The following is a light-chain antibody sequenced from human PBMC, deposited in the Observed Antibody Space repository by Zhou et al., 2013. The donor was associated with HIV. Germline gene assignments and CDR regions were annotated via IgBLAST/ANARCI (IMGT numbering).Light chain of an antibody. V-gene: IGLV1-40*01. Sequence: QFELTQPPSVSGAPGQRVTISCTGNSSNIGAGFNVNWYRQLPGMAPKVLIYGNNERPSGVPDRFSGSKSGTSASLAITGLQAEDEADYYCQSYDSTLSASVFGTGTKVIVL. CDR1: SSNIGAGFN. CDR2: GNN. J-gene: IGLJ1*01. CDR3: QSYDSTLSASV.